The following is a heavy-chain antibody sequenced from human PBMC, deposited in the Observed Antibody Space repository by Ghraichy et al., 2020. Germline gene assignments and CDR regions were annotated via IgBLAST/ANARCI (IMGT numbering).Heavy chain of an antibody. CDR1: GFIFTSSG. D-gene: IGHD6-19*01. J-gene: IGHJ4*02. CDR2: LSGSGGTT. V-gene: IGHV3-23*01. CDR3: AKVKGFSSGWYAY. Sequence: GGSLRLSCADSGFIFTSSGMSWVRQAPGKGLEWVSTLSGSGGTTYYADSVKGRFTISRDNSNNTLFLQMNSLRAEDTAVYFCAKVKGFSSGWYAYWGQGTLVTVSS.